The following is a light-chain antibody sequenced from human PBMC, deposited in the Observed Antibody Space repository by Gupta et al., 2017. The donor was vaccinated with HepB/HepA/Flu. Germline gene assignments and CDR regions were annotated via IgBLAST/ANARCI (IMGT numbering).Light chain of an antibody. Sequence: QSALTQPRSVSGSPVPSFTISCSVPRSAVGGYGYNYVSWYQPHPGKVPKLMIYDVSRRPSGVPDRFSGSKSGDTASLTISGLLSDEEADYYCSSYAFPDTSIFGVGTKVTVL. CDR3: SSYAFPDTSI. CDR2: DVS. CDR1: RSAVGGYGYNY. V-gene: IGLV2-11*01. J-gene: IGLJ2*01.